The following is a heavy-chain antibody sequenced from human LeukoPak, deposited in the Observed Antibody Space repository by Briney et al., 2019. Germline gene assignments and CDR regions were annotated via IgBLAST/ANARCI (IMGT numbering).Heavy chain of an antibody. Sequence: GGSLRLSCAASRFTFSSYWMSWVRQAPGKGQEWVANIKQDGSEKYYVDSVKGRFTISRDNAKNSLYLQMNSLRAEDTAVYYCARTERKDVYDFWSGYYYYYYMDVWGKGTTVTVSS. J-gene: IGHJ6*03. CDR3: ARTERKDVYDFWSGYYYYYYMDV. CDR1: RFTFSSYW. V-gene: IGHV3-7*01. D-gene: IGHD3-3*01. CDR2: IKQDGSEK.